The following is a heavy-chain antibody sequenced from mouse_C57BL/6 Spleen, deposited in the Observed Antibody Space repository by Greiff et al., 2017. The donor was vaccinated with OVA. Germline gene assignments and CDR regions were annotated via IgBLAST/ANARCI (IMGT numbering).Heavy chain of an antibody. Sequence: VQLQQSGTVLARPGASVKMSCKTSGYTFTSYWMHWVKQRPGQGLEWIGAIYPGNSDTSYNQKFKGKAKLTAVTSASTAYMELSSLTNEDSAVYYCTRGVYYGNYWYFDVLGTGTTVTVSS. J-gene: IGHJ1*03. CDR3: TRGVYYGNYWYFDV. CDR1: GYTFTSYW. V-gene: IGHV1-5*01. CDR2: IYPGNSDT. D-gene: IGHD2-1*01.